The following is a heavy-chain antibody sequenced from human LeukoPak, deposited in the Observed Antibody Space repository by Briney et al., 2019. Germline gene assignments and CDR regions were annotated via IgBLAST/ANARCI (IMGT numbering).Heavy chain of an antibody. CDR2: INPNSGGT. CDR3: ARLTYYYDSSRSFDY. CDR1: GYTFTGYY. D-gene: IGHD3-22*01. Sequence: GASVKVSCKASGYTFTGYYMLWVRQAPGQGLEWMGWINPNSGGTNYAQKFQGRVTMTRDTSISTAYMELSRLRSDDTAVYYCARLTYYYDSSRSFDYWGQGTLVTVSS. J-gene: IGHJ4*02. V-gene: IGHV1-2*02.